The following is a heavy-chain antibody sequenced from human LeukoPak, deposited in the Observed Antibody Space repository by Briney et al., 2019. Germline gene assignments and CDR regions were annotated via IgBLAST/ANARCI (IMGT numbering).Heavy chain of an antibody. V-gene: IGHV1-69*04. D-gene: IGHD4-17*01. J-gene: IGHJ6*02. CDR3: ARLHSEYGDYWAGSGYYYYGMDV. CDR2: IIPIFGIA. CDR1: GGTFSSYA. Sequence: SVKVSCKASGGTFSSYAISWVRQAPGQGLEWVGRIIPIFGIANYAQKFQGRVTITADKSTNTGYMELSSLRSEAKAVYYCARLHSEYGDYWAGSGYYYYGMDVWGQGTTVTVSS.